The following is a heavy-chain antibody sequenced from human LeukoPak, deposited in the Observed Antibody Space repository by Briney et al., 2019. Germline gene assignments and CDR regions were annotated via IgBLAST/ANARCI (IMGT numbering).Heavy chain of an antibody. D-gene: IGHD3-9*01. J-gene: IGHJ3*02. CDR3: ARAEGRYFDWLLFDAFDI. V-gene: IGHV4-61*01. CDR2: IYYSGST. Sequence: SETLSLTCAVSGGSISSSSYYWSWIRQPPGKGLEWIGYIYYSGSTNYNPSLKSRVTISVDTSKNQFSLKLSSVTAADTAVYYCARAEGRYFDWLLFDAFDIWGQGTMVTVSS. CDR1: GGSISSSSYY.